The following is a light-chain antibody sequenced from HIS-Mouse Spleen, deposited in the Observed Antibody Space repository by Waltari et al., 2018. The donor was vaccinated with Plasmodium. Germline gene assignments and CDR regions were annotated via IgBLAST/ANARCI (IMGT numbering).Light chain of an antibody. Sequence: SYELTQPPSVSVSPGQTARITCSGDALPKQYAYWYQQKPGQAPVLVIYKDSERPSGIPGGFSGSSLGTNVTLNISGVQAEDEADYYCQSADSSGTYRVFGGGTKLTVL. CDR3: QSADSSGTYRV. CDR2: KDS. J-gene: IGLJ2*01. CDR1: ALPKQY. V-gene: IGLV3-25*03.